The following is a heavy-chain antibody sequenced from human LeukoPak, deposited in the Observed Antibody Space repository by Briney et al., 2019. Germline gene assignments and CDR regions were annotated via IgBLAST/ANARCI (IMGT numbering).Heavy chain of an antibody. CDR2: ISGSGGST. CDR3: AKNVLRIVSGDFDY. J-gene: IGHJ4*02. D-gene: IGHD3-22*01. V-gene: IGHV3-23*01. CDR1: GFTVSSSY. Sequence: PGGSLRLSCAATGFTVSSSYMSWVRQAPGKGLEWVSAISGSGGSTYYADSVKGRFTISRDNSKNTLYLQMNSLRAEDTAVYYCAKNVLRIVSGDFDYWGQGTLVTVSS.